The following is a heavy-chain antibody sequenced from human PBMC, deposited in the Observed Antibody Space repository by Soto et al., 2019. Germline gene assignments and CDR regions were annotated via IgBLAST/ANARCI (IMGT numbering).Heavy chain of an antibody. J-gene: IGHJ6*02. CDR2: IDPSDSYT. CDR3: ARRRYYGSGSPTPLPHYYYYYGMDV. Sequence: GESLKISCKGSGYSFTSYWISWVRQMPGKGLEWMGRIDPSDSYTNYSPSFQGHVTISADKSINTAYLQWSSLKASDTAMYYCARRRYYGSGSPTPLPHYYYYYGMDVWGQGTTVTVSS. CDR1: GYSFTSYW. D-gene: IGHD3-10*01. V-gene: IGHV5-10-1*01.